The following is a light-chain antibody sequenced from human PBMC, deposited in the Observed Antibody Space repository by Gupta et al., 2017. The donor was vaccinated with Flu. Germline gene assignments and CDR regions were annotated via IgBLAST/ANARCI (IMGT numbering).Light chain of an antibody. CDR2: DAS. CDR3: QQRGNWPRT. V-gene: IGKV3-11*01. J-gene: IGKJ4*01. Sequence: DIVLTQSPATLSLSPGERATLTCMASQSVSSYLAWYQQKPGQAPRLLIYDASNRATGIPARFSGSGSGTDFTLTISSLEPEDFAVYYCQQRGNWPRTFGGGTKVEIK. CDR1: QSVSSY.